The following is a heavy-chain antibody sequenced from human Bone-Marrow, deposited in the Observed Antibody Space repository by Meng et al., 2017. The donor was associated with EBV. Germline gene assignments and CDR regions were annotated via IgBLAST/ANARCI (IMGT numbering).Heavy chain of an antibody. CDR2: LIPMSDAP. D-gene: IGHD3-10*01. V-gene: IGHV1-69*01. Sequence: QGQGVQLGAEGRKPGASVKVSCRTSGGTFRSDAVSWVRQAPGQGLEWMGGLIPMSDAPHYAQKFQGRVTITADESTSTHYMDLSGLRSDDTALYYCASESGRGFTPDYWGQGTLVTVSS. CDR1: GGTFRSDA. J-gene: IGHJ4*02. CDR3: ASESGRGFTPDY.